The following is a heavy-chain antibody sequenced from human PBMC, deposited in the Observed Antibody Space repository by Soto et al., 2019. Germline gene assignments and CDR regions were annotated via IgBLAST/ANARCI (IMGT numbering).Heavy chain of an antibody. Sequence: ASVKVSCKASGYTFSYYAIHWVRRAPGQRLEWLGWINAGNGNTKYSQKFQGRVTSTRDTPASTAYMELSSLRSEDTAVYYCARSMADYYGMDVWGQGTTVTVS. J-gene: IGHJ6*02. CDR2: INAGNGNT. V-gene: IGHV1-3*01. D-gene: IGHD6-19*01. CDR1: GYTFSYYA. CDR3: ARSMADYYGMDV.